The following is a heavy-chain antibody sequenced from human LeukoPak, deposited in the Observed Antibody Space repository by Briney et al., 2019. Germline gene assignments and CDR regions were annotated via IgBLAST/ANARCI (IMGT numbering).Heavy chain of an antibody. Sequence: SKTLSLTCTVSGGSISSYYWSWIRQPPGKGLEWIGYIYFSGGSNSNPSLKSRVTVSLDTSKSQFSLKLTSVTAADTAVYYCASGARSYYYDFWGQGTLVTVSS. CDR1: GGSISSYY. CDR2: IYFSGGS. V-gene: IGHV4-59*01. D-gene: IGHD1-26*01. J-gene: IGHJ4*02. CDR3: ASGARSYYYDF.